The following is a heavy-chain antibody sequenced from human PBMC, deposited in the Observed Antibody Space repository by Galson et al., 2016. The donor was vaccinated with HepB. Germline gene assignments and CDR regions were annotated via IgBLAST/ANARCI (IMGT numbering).Heavy chain of an antibody. CDR1: GYTFTGYY. J-gene: IGHJ4*02. CDR2: INPNSGGT. V-gene: IGHV1-2*04. CDR3: TKGKTTVTTFPGTY. D-gene: IGHD4-17*01. Sequence: SVKVSCKASGYTFTGYYMHWVRQAPGQGLEWMGWINPNSGGTNYAQKFQGWVTMTRDTSISTAYLELARLTSDDTAVYYCTKGKTTVTTFPGTYWGQGTLVTVSS.